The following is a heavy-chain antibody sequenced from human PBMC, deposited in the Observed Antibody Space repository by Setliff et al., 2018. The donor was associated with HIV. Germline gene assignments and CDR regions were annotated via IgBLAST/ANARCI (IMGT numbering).Heavy chain of an antibody. V-gene: IGHV4-39*01. J-gene: IGHJ5*02. D-gene: IGHD3-22*01. CDR2: IYHTGKT. CDR1: GGSISSSSYS. Sequence: PSETLSLTCTVSGGSISSSSYSWGWIRQPPEKGLEWIGTIYHTGKTYYNPSLKSRVTISIDTSKNQFSLNLTSVTAADTAVYYCASRVYYYDSNNFLREEGFDPWGQGTLVTVSS. CDR3: ASRVYYYDSNNFLREEGFDP.